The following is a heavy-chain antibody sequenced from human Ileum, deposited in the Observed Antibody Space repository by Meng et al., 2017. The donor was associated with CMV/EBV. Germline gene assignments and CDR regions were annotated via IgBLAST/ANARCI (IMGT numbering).Heavy chain of an antibody. CDR2: INPNSGGT. V-gene: IGHV1-2*02. D-gene: IGHD2-2*01. CDR3: ARYYCSSTSYSFDY. CDR1: GYTFTGYY. Sequence: ASVKVSCKASGYTFTGYYMHWVRQAPGQGLEWMGWINPNSGGTNYAQKFQGRVTMTRDTSISTAYMELSRLRSDDTAVYYCARYYCSSTSYSFDYWGQGTLVTVSS. J-gene: IGHJ4*02.